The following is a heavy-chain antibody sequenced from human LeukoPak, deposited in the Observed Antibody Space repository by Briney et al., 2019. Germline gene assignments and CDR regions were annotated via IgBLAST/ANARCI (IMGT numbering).Heavy chain of an antibody. Sequence: PGGPLRLSCAASGFTFSSYAMHWVRQAPGKGLEWVAVISYDGSNKYYADSVKGRFTISRDNSKNTLYLQMNSLRAEDTAVYYCAKDILTGYNAYYFDYWGQGTLVTVSS. CDR3: AKDILTGYNAYYFDY. D-gene: IGHD3-9*01. V-gene: IGHV3-30-3*01. CDR2: ISYDGSNK. CDR1: GFTFSSYA. J-gene: IGHJ4*02.